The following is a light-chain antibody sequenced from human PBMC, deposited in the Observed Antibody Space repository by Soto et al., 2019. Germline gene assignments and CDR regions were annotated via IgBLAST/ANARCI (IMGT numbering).Light chain of an antibody. J-gene: IGLJ1*01. CDR3: SSYTTRNTVV. CDR1: SSDVGAFNY. Sequence: QSVLSQPASVSGSHGQSISISCIGTSSDVGAFNYVSWYQHHPGKAPQLIIYDVTSRPSGVSNRFSASKSGNTASLTISGLQAEDEADYYCSSYTTRNTVVFGTGTKLTVL. V-gene: IGLV2-14*03. CDR2: DVT.